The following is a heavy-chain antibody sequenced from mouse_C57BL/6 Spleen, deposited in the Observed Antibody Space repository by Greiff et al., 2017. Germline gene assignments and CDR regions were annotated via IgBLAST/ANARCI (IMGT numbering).Heavy chain of an antibody. CDR1: GFTFTDYY. CDR2: IRNKANGYTT. D-gene: IGHD2-1*01. J-gene: IGHJ4*01. CDR3: ARYGNFHYYAMDY. V-gene: IGHV7-3*01. Sequence: EVQRVESGGGLVQPGGSLSLSCAASGFTFTDYYMSWVRQPPGKALEWLGFIRNKANGYTTEYSASVKGRFTISRDNSQSILYLQMNALRAEDSATYYCARYGNFHYYAMDYWGQGTSVTVSS.